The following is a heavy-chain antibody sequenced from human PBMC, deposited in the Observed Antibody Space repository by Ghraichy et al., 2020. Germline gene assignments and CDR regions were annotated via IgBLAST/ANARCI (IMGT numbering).Heavy chain of an antibody. J-gene: IGHJ6*03. V-gene: IGHV4-34*01. CDR2: INHSGST. D-gene: IGHD3-22*01. CDR1: GGSFSGYY. CDR3: ARGVPTDRYYYYYMDV. Sequence: SETLSLTCAVYGGSFSGYYWSWIRQPPGKGLEWIGEINHSGSTNYNPSLKSRVTISVDTSKNQFSLKLSSVTAADTAVYYCARGVPTDRYYYYYMDVWGKGTTVTVSS.